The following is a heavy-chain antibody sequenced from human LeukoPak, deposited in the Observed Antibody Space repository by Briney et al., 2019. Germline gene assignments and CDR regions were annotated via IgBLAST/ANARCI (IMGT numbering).Heavy chain of an antibody. CDR1: GFTFSSYA. D-gene: IGHD5-12*01. Sequence: GGSLRLSCAASGFTFSSYAMSWVRRAPGKGLEWVSAISGSGGGTYYADSVKGRFTISRDISKNRLYLQMNSLRAEDTALYYCAKGAYDYIEMGYFDDWGQGTLVTVSS. CDR2: ISGSGGGT. J-gene: IGHJ4*02. V-gene: IGHV3-23*01. CDR3: AKGAYDYIEMGYFDD.